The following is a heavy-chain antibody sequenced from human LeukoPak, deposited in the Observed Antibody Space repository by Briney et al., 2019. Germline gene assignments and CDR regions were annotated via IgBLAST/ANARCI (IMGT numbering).Heavy chain of an antibody. J-gene: IGHJ4*02. Sequence: ASVKVSCKASGYTFTSYDINWVRQATGQGLEWMGWMNPNSGNTGYAQKFQGRVTMTRNTSISTAYMELSTLRSEDTAVYYCARGNDRSGSFDYWGQGTLVTVSS. CDR2: MNPNSGNT. D-gene: IGHD3-22*01. CDR3: ARGNDRSGSFDY. CDR1: GYTFTSYD. V-gene: IGHV1-8*01.